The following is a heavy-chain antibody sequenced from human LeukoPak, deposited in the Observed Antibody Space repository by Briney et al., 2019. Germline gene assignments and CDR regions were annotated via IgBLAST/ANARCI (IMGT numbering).Heavy chain of an antibody. Sequence: GGSLRLSCAASGFTVSSNYMSWVRQAPGKGLEWVSVIYSGGSTYYADSVKGRFTISRDNSKNTLYHQMNSLRAEDTAVYYCARDRPYDSSGGFDYWGQGTLVTVSS. D-gene: IGHD3-22*01. V-gene: IGHV3-53*01. J-gene: IGHJ4*02. CDR1: GFTVSSNY. CDR2: IYSGGST. CDR3: ARDRPYDSSGGFDY.